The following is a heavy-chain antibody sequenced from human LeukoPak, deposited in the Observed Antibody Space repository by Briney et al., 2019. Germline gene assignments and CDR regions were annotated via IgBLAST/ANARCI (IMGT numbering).Heavy chain of an antibody. V-gene: IGHV1-18*01. D-gene: IGHD1-14*01. Sequence: ASVKVSCTSSVYILTNYAITGVGQPPGQELEGMGWISAYNGNTDYAQKFQGRVTMTTDTSTRTAYMDLRSLRSDDTAVYYCARGRLGVSGYKDYFDYWGQGTLVTVSS. CDR2: ISAYNGNT. J-gene: IGHJ4*02. CDR3: ARGRLGVSGYKDYFDY. CDR1: VYILTNYA.